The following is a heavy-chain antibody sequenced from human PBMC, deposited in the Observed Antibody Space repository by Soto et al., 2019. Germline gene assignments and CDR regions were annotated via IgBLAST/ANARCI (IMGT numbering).Heavy chain of an antibody. J-gene: IGHJ6*01. CDR2: IYYSVRA. Sequence: SETLSLTCTVSGVSITNIDYSWSWIRQPPGNGLEWVGNIYYSVRADYRPSLKTRLKISVDTSKNQISLNLTSVTVADTAVYYGARVSLQYYGVDVWGQGTTVT. CDR1: GVSITNIDYS. CDR3: ARVSLQYYGVDV. V-gene: IGHV4-30-4*01.